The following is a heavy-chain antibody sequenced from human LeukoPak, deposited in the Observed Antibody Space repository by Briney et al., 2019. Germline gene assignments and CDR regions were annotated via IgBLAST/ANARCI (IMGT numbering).Heavy chain of an antibody. V-gene: IGHV3-23*01. CDR1: GFTFSTYV. CDR3: ARDFGDYGGNSPFDY. J-gene: IGHJ4*02. D-gene: IGHD4-23*01. CDR2: ISGSGDNT. Sequence: GGSLRLSCAASGFTFSTYVMSWVRQAPGKGLEWVSGISGSGDNTYYADSVKGRFTISRDNSKNTLYLQMNSLRAEDTAVYYCARDFGDYGGNSPFDYWGQGTLVTVSS.